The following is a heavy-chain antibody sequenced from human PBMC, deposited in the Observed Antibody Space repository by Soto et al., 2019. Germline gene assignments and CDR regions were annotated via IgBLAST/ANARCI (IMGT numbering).Heavy chain of an antibody. CDR3: ANGESGSYLADY. J-gene: IGHJ4*02. CDR1: GFTFSSYA. Sequence: EVQLLESGGGLVQPGGSLRLSCAASGFTFSSYAMSWVRQAPGKGLEWVSAISGSGGSTYYADSVKGRFTISRDNSKNTLYLQMNSLRAEDTAVYYYANGESGSYLADYWGQGTLVTVSS. V-gene: IGHV3-23*01. CDR2: ISGSGGST. D-gene: IGHD1-26*01.